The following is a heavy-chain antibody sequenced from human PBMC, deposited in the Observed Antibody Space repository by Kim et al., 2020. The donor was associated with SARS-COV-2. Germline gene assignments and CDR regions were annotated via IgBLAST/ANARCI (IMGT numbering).Heavy chain of an antibody. CDR3: ARQYSSSFPKAIYFDY. V-gene: IGHV4-31*03. J-gene: IGHJ4*02. D-gene: IGHD6-6*01. CDR1: GGSISSGGYY. Sequence: SETLSLTCTVSGGSISSGGYYWSWIRQHPGKGLEWIGYIYYSGSTYYNPSLKSRVTISVDTSKNQFSLKLSSVTAADTAVYYCARQYSSSFPKAIYFDYWGQGTLVTVSS. CDR2: IYYSGST.